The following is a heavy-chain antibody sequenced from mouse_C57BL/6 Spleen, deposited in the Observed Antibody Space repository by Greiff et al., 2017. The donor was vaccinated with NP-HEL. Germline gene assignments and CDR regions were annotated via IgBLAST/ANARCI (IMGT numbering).Heavy chain of an antibody. J-gene: IGHJ2*01. CDR3: ARYGYDEDY. CDR2: IYPGDGDT. Sequence: VQLQQSGPELVKPGASVKISCKASGYAFSSSWMNWVKQRPGKGLEWIGRIYPGDGDTNYNGKFNGKATLTADKSSSTAYMQLSSLTSEDSAVYFCARYGYDEDYWGQGTTLTVSS. V-gene: IGHV1-82*01. D-gene: IGHD2-2*01. CDR1: GYAFSSSW.